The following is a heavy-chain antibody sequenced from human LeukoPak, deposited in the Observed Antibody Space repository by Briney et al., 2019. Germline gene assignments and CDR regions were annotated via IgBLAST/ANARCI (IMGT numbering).Heavy chain of an antibody. D-gene: IGHD6-13*01. CDR2: ISSSSSYI. V-gene: IGHV3-21*01. J-gene: IGHJ4*02. Sequence: GGSLRLSWAASGFTFSSYSMNWVRQAPGKGLEWVSSISSSSSYIYYADSVKGRFTISRDNAKNSLYLQMNNLRAEDTAVYYCASERPSSSWYDYWGQGTLVTVSS. CDR1: GFTFSSYS. CDR3: ASERPSSSWYDY.